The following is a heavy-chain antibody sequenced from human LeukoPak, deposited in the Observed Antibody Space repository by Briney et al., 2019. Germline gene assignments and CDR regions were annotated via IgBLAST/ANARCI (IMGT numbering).Heavy chain of an antibody. CDR3: ARGIRWLVRYYFDY. Sequence: GRSLRLSCAASGFTFSTYGMHWVRQAPGKGLEWVAVIWYDGSNKYYADSVKGRFTISRDNSKNTLYQEMNSLRAEDTAVYYCARGIRWLVRYYFDYWGQGTLVTVSS. CDR1: GFTFSTYG. V-gene: IGHV3-33*01. CDR2: IWYDGSNK. D-gene: IGHD6-19*01. J-gene: IGHJ4*02.